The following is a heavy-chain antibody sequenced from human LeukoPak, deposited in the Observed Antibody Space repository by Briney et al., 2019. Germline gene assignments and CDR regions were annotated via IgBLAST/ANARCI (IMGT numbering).Heavy chain of an antibody. CDR2: ISSSSRYI. Sequence: PGGSLRLSCAASGFTFSSYSMNWVRQAPGRGLEWVSSISSSSRYIYYADSVKGRFTISRDNAKNSLYLQMNSLRAEDTAVYYCAREEYSGSYYFDYWGQGTLVTVSS. D-gene: IGHD1-26*01. J-gene: IGHJ4*02. CDR1: GFTFSSYS. CDR3: AREEYSGSYYFDY. V-gene: IGHV3-21*01.